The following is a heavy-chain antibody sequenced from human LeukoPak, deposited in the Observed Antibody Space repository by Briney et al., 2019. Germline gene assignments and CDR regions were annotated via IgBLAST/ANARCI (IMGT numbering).Heavy chain of an antibody. V-gene: IGHV3-30-3*01. D-gene: IGHD3-3*01. CDR2: ISYDGSNK. CDR1: GFTFSSYA. Sequence: GGSLRLSCAASGFTFSSYAMHWVRQAPGKGLEWVAVISYDGSNKYYADSVKGRFTISRDNSKNTLYLQMNSLRAEDTAVYYCAGYYDFWSGYPVKVAMDVWGQGTTVTVSS. CDR3: AGYYDFWSGYPVKVAMDV. J-gene: IGHJ6*02.